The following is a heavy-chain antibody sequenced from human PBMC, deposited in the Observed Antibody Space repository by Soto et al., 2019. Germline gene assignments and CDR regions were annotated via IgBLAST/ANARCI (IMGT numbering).Heavy chain of an antibody. J-gene: IGHJ4*02. CDR2: IGPESGAT. V-gene: IGHV1-2*02. D-gene: IGHD1-26*01. Sequence: ASVKVSCKASGYTFTGHYIHWVREAPEQGPEWMGEIGPESGATRYAQKFQGRVTMTRDTSITTVYMELKNLSPDDTAVYYCGRGRSGQIVVFYWGQGTPVTVYS. CDR3: GRGRSGQIVVFY. CDR1: GYTFTGHY.